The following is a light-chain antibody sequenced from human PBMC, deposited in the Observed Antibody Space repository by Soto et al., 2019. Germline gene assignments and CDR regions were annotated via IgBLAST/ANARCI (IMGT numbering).Light chain of an antibody. V-gene: IGLV2-8*01. CDR1: SSDVGGYYY. CDR3: TSCAGSNNGV. J-gene: IGLJ2*01. CDR2: EVI. Sequence: QSALTQPPSASGSPGQSVTISCTGTSSDVGGYYYVSWYQHHPGKAPKLIIYEVIKRPSGVPDRFSGSKSDNTASLTVSGLRAEDEADYYCTSCAGSNNGVFGGGTKLTVL.